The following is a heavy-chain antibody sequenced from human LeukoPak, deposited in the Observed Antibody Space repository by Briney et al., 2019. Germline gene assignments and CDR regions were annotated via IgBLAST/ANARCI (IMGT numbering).Heavy chain of an antibody. V-gene: IGHV3-21*06. CDR3: ARDEPGMTMTDY. CDR2: ISSTSSYI. CDR1: GFTFSGYS. J-gene: IGHJ4*02. D-gene: IGHD4/OR15-4a*01. Sequence: PGGSLRLSRAASGFTFSGYSMNWVRQAPGKGLEWVSSISSTSSYISYADSVKGRFTISRDNAKNSLYLQMKSLGAEDTAVYYCARDEPGMTMTDYWGQGTLVTVSS.